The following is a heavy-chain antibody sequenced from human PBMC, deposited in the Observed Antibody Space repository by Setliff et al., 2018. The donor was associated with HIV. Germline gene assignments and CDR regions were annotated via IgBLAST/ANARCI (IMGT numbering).Heavy chain of an antibody. CDR3: ARPIAAAGLFDS. Sequence: GGSLRLSCAASGFTFSNYGMHWVRQSPGKGLEWVANIKQDGSEKYYVDSVKGRFTISRDNAKNSLYLQMNSLRAEDTAVYYCARPIAAAGLFDSWGQGTLVTVSS. CDR1: GFTFSNYG. D-gene: IGHD6-13*01. V-gene: IGHV3-7*01. J-gene: IGHJ4*02. CDR2: IKQDGSEK.